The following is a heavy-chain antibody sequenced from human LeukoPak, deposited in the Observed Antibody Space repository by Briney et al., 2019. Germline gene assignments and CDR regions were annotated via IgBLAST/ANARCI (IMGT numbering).Heavy chain of an antibody. CDR2: ISWNSGSI. Sequence: GGSLRLSCAASGFTFDDYAMHWVRQAPGKGLEWVSGISWNSGSIGYADSVKGRFTISRDNAKNSLYLQMNSLSAEDMALYYCAKAGGDCSSTSCSYYGDSAAYFDYWGQGTLVTVSS. J-gene: IGHJ4*02. CDR3: AKAGGDCSSTSCSYYGDSAAYFDY. CDR1: GFTFDDYA. D-gene: IGHD2-2*01. V-gene: IGHV3-9*03.